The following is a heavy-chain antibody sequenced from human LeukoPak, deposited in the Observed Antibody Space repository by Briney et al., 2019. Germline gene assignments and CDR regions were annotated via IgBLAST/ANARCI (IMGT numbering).Heavy chain of an antibody. CDR2: MNPNSGNT. CDR3: ARGSYIHCSSTSCPLRFGY. D-gene: IGHD2-2*01. V-gene: IGHV1-8*03. Sequence: ASVKVSCKASGYTFTSYDINWVRQATGQGLEWMGWMNPNSGNTGYAQKFQGRVTITRNTSISTAYMELSSLRSEDTAVYYCARGSYIHCSSTSCPLRFGYWGQGTLVTVSS. J-gene: IGHJ4*02. CDR1: GYTFTSYD.